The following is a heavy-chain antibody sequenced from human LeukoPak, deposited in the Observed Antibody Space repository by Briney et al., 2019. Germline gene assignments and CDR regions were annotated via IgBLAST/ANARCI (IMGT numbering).Heavy chain of an antibody. D-gene: IGHD3-22*01. V-gene: IGHV4-34*01. Sequence: SETLSLTCSVHGGSFSTYYWTWIRQPPGKGLEWIGEINHGGSTYYNPSLKSRVTISVDRSKNQFSLKLSSVTAADTAVYYCARGLRLGYYDSSGYFDYWGQGTLVTVSS. J-gene: IGHJ4*02. CDR1: GGSFSTYY. CDR2: INHGGST. CDR3: ARGLRLGYYDSSGYFDY.